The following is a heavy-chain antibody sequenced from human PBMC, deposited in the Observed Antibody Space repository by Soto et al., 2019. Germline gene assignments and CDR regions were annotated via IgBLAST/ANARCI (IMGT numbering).Heavy chain of an antibody. CDR3: ARHIAVSGTRGFDH. V-gene: IGHV4-4*02. Sequence: QVQLQESGPGLMKPSGTLSLTCAVSGGSITRNWWSWVRQPPGQGLEWIAEIFPTGSANYNPSLLGRRTISMDTSRNHLSLNLNSVTAADTAVYYCARHIAVSGTRGFDHWGQGTLVTVSS. CDR2: IFPTGSA. J-gene: IGHJ4*02. D-gene: IGHD2-21*01. CDR1: GGSITRNW.